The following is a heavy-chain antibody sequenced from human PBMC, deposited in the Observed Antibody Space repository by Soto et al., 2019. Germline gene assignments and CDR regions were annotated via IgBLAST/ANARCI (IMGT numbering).Heavy chain of an antibody. V-gene: IGHV3-23*01. CDR3: AKYYCSGTNCYTDS. D-gene: IGHD2-2*02. CDR2: IDGSGGSA. J-gene: IGHJ4*02. Sequence: GGSLRLSCAASGFTFSTYAMSWVRQAPGKGLEWVSAIDGSGGSAYFADSVKGRFTISRDNSKNTLYLQMNSLRAEDTAVYYCAKYYCSGTNCYTDSWGQGTLVTVSS. CDR1: GFTFSTYA.